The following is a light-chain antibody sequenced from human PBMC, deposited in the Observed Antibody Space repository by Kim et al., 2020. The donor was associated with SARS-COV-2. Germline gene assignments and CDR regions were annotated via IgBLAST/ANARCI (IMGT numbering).Light chain of an antibody. CDR2: GAA. CDR1: QSISNK. V-gene: IGKV3-15*01. Sequence: VSPGERATLSGRASQSISNKVAWYQHKPGQAPRLLIYGAATRATDIPARFSGSGSGTEFTLTISSLQSEDFAVYYCQQYNYWPIYSFGQGTKLEI. CDR3: QQYNYWPIYS. J-gene: IGKJ2*03.